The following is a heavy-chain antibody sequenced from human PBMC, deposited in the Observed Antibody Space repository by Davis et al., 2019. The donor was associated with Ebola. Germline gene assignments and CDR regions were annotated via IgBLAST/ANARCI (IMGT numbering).Heavy chain of an antibody. CDR2: IIPIFGTA. V-gene: IGHV1-69*06. CDR3: ARVGVTTFPGAFDI. Sequence: SVKVSCKASGGTFSSYAISWVRQAPGQGLEWMGGIIPIFGTANYAQKFQGRVTITADKSTSTAYMELSSLRSEDTAVYYCARVGVTTFPGAFDIWGQGTMVTVSS. J-gene: IGHJ3*02. CDR1: GGTFSSYA. D-gene: IGHD4-11*01.